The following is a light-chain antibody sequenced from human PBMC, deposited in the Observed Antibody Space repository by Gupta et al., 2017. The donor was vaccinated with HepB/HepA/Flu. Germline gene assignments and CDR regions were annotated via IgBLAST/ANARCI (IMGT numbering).Light chain of an antibody. V-gene: IGKV3-20*01. CDR2: GAS. J-gene: IGKJ3*01. CDR3: QQYGSSRFT. CDR1: QSVSSSY. Sequence: EIVLTQSPGTLSLSPGERATLSCRASQSVSSSYLAWYQQKPGQAPRLLIYGASSRATGIPDRFSGSGYGTDFTPTISRLEPEDCAVYYCQQYGSSRFTFGPGTKVDSK.